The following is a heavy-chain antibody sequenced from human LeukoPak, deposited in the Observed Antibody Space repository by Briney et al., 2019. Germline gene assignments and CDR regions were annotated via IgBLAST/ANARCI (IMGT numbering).Heavy chain of an antibody. Sequence: PGGSLRLSCAASGFTFSAYAMNWVRQAPGKGLEWVSSIIGRGTSAYYADSVKGRFTISRDNSKNTLFLQMNRLRAEDTAVYYCAKDTVSYYGSGSYLDYWGQGTLVTVSS. J-gene: IGHJ4*02. V-gene: IGHV3-23*01. CDR2: IIGRGTSA. D-gene: IGHD3-10*01. CDR3: AKDTVSYYGSGSYLDY. CDR1: GFTFSAYA.